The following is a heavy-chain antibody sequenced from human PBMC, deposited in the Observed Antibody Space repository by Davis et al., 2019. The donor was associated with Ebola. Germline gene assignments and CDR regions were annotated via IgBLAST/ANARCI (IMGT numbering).Heavy chain of an antibody. D-gene: IGHD1-26*01. CDR3: AKAGHCGNYCSFDS. CDR1: GFTFSSSA. V-gene: IGHV3-23*01. Sequence: GESLKISCAASGFTFSSSAVSWGRQAPGKGLEWVSSIGGGGGSIYYADSVKGRFTISRDNSKNTLYLQMNSLRAEDTAVYYCAKAGHCGNYCSFDSWGQGTLVTVSS. J-gene: IGHJ4*02. CDR2: IGGGGGSI.